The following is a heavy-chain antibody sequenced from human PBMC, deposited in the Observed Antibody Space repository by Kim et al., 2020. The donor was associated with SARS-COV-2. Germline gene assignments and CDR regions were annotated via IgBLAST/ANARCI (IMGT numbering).Heavy chain of an antibody. J-gene: IGHJ6*02. Sequence: EYAASVKGKFTISRDDSKNSLYLQMNSLKTEDTAVYYCARELFNQGEADVWGQGTTVTVSS. CDR3: ARELFNQGEADV. D-gene: IGHD2-21*01. V-gene: IGHV3-72*01.